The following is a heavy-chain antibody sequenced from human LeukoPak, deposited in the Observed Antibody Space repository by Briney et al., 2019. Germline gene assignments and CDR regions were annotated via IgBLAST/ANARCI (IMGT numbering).Heavy chain of an antibody. V-gene: IGHV4-59*01. D-gene: IGHD3-22*01. CDR1: GGSISSYY. Sequence: SETLSLTCTVSGGSISSYYWSWIRQPPGKGLEWIGYIYYSGSTNYNPSLKSRVTISVDKSKNQFSLKLSSVTAADTAVYYCARDSSSRYYYDSSGYAFDIWGQGTMATVSS. J-gene: IGHJ3*02. CDR3: ARDSSSRYYYDSSGYAFDI. CDR2: IYYSGST.